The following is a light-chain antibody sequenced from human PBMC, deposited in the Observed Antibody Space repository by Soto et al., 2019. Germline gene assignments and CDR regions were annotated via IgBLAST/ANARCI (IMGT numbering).Light chain of an antibody. CDR3: QHASSFPLT. V-gene: IGKV1D-12*01. CDR2: TAS. J-gene: IGKJ4*01. Sequence: DIQMTQSPSSVSASVGDRVTITCRASQGVGSWLAWYQQKPGKAPKLLIYTASTLQSGVPSRFRGSGSGTDFTLTISSLQAEDFATYYCQHASSFPLTFGGGTKVDIK. CDR1: QGVGSW.